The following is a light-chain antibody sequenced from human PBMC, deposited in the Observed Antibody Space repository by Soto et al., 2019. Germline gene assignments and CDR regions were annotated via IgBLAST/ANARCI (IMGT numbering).Light chain of an antibody. CDR2: GAS. J-gene: IGKJ1*01. CDR1: QSVSSN. CDR3: QQFYNWPRT. Sequence: EIVMTQSPGTLSVSPGERATLSCRASQSVSSNLAWYQQKHGQAPRLRIYGASTRATGIPARFSGSGSETEFTLTISSLQSEDFAVYYCQQFYNWPRTFGEGTKVEIK. V-gene: IGKV3-15*01.